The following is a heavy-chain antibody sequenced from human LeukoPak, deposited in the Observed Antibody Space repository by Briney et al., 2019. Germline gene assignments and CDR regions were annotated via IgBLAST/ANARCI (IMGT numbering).Heavy chain of an antibody. V-gene: IGHV1-69*05. CDR2: IIPIFGTA. CDR3: ARAARAHYYDSSGHFDY. J-gene: IGHJ4*02. CDR1: GGTFSSYA. D-gene: IGHD3-22*01. Sequence: SVKVSCKASGGTFSSYAISWVRQAPGQGLEWMGGIIPIFGTANYAQKFQGRVTITTDESTSTAYMELSSLRSEDTAVYYCARAARAHYYDSSGHFDYWGQGTLVTVSS.